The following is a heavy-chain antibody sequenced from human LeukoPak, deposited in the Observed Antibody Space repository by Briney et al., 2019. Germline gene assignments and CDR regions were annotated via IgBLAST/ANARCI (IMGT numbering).Heavy chain of an antibody. D-gene: IGHD3-3*01. CDR2: IKQDGSEK. J-gene: IGHJ5*02. V-gene: IGHV3-7*01. CDR1: GFTFSSYW. Sequence: GGSLRLSCAASGFTFSSYWMSWVRQAPGKGLEWVANIKQDGSEKYYVDSVKGRFTISRDNAKNSLYLQMNSLRAEDTAVYYCARDQYDFWSGPRFDPWGQGTLVTVCS. CDR3: ARDQYDFWSGPRFDP.